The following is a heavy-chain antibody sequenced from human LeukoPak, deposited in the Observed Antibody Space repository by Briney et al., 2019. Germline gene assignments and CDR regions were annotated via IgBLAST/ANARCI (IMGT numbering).Heavy chain of an antibody. D-gene: IGHD4-17*01. Sequence: SETLSLTCTVSGASISSYYWSWIRQSPGKGLEWIGYIYYSGRTNYNPSLKSRVTISVDTSKSQFPLKLTSATAADTAVYYCARLHRTDYGDYLVYWGQGTLVTVSS. J-gene: IGHJ4*02. CDR2: IYYSGRT. CDR3: ARLHRTDYGDYLVY. CDR1: GASISSYY. V-gene: IGHV4-59*01.